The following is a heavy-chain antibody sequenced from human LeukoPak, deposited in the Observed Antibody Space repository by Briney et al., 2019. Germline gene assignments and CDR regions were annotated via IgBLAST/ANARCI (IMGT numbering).Heavy chain of an antibody. J-gene: IGHJ4*02. D-gene: IGHD1-26*01. CDR3: AGVSGSYLYYFDY. CDR2: IYPSGST. Sequence: SETLSLTCTVSGGSISSYYWSWIRQPAGKGLEWIGRIYPSGSTYYNPSLKSRVTISVDTSKNQFSLKLSSVTAADTAVYYCAGVSGSYLYYFDYWGQGTLVTVSS. V-gene: IGHV4-4*07. CDR1: GGSISSYY.